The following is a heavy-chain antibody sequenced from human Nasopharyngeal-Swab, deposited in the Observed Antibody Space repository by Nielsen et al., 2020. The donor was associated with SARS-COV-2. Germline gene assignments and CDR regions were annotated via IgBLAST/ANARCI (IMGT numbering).Heavy chain of an antibody. Sequence: SETLSLTCTVSGGSISSGDYYWSWIRQPPGKGLEWIGYIYYSGSTYYNPSLKSRVTISVDTSKNQFSLKLSSVTAADTAVYYCASITMIGNWFDPWGQGTLVTVSS. CDR1: GGSISSGDYY. J-gene: IGHJ5*02. D-gene: IGHD3-22*01. CDR3: ASITMIGNWFDP. CDR2: IYYSGST. V-gene: IGHV4-30-4*01.